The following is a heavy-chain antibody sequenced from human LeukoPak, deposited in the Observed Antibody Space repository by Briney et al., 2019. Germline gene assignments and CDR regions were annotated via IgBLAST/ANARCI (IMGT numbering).Heavy chain of an antibody. CDR1: GGSFIPYY. J-gene: IGHJ4*02. V-gene: IGHV4-34*01. D-gene: IGHD2-21*02. CDR3: ARGGFYCGGDCYVDY. CDR2: INHSGST. Sequence: SETLSLTCAVYGGSFIPYYWSWIRQPPGKGLEWIGEINHSGSTNYNPSLKSRVTISVDTSKNQFSLKLSSVAAADTAVYYCARGGFYCGGDCYVDYWGQGTLVTVSS.